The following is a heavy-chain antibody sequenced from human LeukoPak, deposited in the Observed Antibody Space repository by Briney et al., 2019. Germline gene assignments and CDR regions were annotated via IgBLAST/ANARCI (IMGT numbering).Heavy chain of an antibody. CDR2: IYYSGST. CDR3: ARATLEMDTTLFDY. D-gene: IGHD5-24*01. CDR1: GGSISSGDYY. V-gene: IGHV4-30-4*08. J-gene: IGHJ4*02. Sequence: LQTLSLTCTVSGGSISSGDYYWSWIRQPPGKGLEWIGYIYYSGSTYYNPSLKSRVTISVDTSNNQFSLKLSSVTAADTAVYYCARATLEMDTTLFDYWGQGTLVTVSS.